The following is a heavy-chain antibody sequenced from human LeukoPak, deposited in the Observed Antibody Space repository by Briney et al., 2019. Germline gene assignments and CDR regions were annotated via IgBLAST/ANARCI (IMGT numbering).Heavy chain of an antibody. Sequence: SETLSLTCTVSGGSVSSGSYYWRWIRQPPGKGLEWIGYIYYSGSTNYNPSLKSRVTISVDMSKNQFSLKLSSVTAADTAVYYCARVLSGSYCDYWGQGTLVTVSS. J-gene: IGHJ4*02. CDR2: IYYSGST. CDR1: GGSVSSGSYY. D-gene: IGHD1-26*01. CDR3: ARVLSGSYCDY. V-gene: IGHV4-61*01.